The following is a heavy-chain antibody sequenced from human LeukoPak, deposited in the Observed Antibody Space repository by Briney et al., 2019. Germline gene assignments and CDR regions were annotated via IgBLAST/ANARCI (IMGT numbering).Heavy chain of an antibody. CDR2: ISSSGSTI. V-gene: IGHV3-48*03. Sequence: PGGSLRLSCAASGFTFSSYEMSWVREAPGKGLEWVSYISSSGSTIYYADSVKGRFTISRDNANNSLYLQMNSLRAEDTAVYYCARAGYCSGGSCQIHYWYFGLWGRGTLVTVSS. CDR3: ARAGYCSGGSCQIHYWYFGL. CDR1: GFTFSSYE. D-gene: IGHD2-15*01. J-gene: IGHJ2*01.